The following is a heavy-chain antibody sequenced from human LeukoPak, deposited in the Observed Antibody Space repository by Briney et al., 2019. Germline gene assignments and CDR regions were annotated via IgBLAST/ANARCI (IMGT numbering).Heavy chain of an antibody. CDR3: ARDKIVGATFFDY. D-gene: IGHD1-26*01. CDR1: GFTFNTYW. CDR2: IKQDGSEK. V-gene: IGHV3-7*01. J-gene: IGHJ4*02. Sequence: GGSLRLSRAASGFTFNTYWMSWVRQAPGKGLEWVANIKQDGSEKYYVDSVKGRFTISRDNAKNSLYLQMDSLRAEDTAVYYCARDKIVGATFFDYWGQGTLVTVSS.